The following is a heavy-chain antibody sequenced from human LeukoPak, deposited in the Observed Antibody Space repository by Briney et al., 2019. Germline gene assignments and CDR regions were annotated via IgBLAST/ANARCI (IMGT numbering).Heavy chain of an antibody. J-gene: IGHJ4*02. V-gene: IGHV1-2*02. CDR1: GYTFTGYY. D-gene: IGHD6-19*01. CDR3: ARDRVAVAGTDAFDI. Sequence: ASVKVSCKASGYTFTGYYMHWVRQAPGHGLEWMGWINPNSGDTNYAQKFQGRVTMNRDTSISTAYMELSRLRSDDTAVYYCARDRVAVAGTDAFDIWGQGTLVTVSS. CDR2: INPNSGDT.